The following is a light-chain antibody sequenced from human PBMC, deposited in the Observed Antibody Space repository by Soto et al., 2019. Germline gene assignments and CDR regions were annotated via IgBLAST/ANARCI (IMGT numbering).Light chain of an antibody. Sequence: DIQMTQSPSTLSASVGDRVIITCRASQSLSRWLAWYQQKPGKAPKLLIYKTSSLESGVPSRFSGSGSGTEFTLTITGLQPDDFATYYCQQYLTYPITFGGGTKVEIQ. CDR3: QQYLTYPIT. CDR2: KTS. V-gene: IGKV1-5*03. J-gene: IGKJ4*01. CDR1: QSLSRW.